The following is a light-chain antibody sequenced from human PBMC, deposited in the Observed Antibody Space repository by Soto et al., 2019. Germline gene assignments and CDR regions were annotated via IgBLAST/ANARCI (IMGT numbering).Light chain of an antibody. J-gene: IGLJ7*01. CDR3: SSYTSSSTVI. Sequence: QSVLTQPASVSGSPGQSITISCSGTSSDVGGYKYVSWYQQHPGKAPKLIIYEVSNRSSGVSNRFSGSKSGNTASLTISGLQAEDEADYYCSSYTSSSTVIFGGGTQLTVL. V-gene: IGLV2-14*01. CDR1: SSDVGGYKY. CDR2: EVS.